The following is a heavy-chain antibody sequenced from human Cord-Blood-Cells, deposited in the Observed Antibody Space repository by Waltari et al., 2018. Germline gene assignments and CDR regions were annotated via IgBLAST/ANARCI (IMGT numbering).Heavy chain of an antibody. V-gene: IGHV3-53*01. Sequence: EVQLVESGGGLIQPGGSLRLPCAASGFTVSSNYMSWCRQAPGKGLEWVSVINSGGSTYYADSLKGRFTISRDNSNNTLYLQMNSLRAEDTAVYYCATTGENWYFDLGGRGTLVTVSS. J-gene: IGHJ2*01. CDR1: GFTVSSNY. D-gene: IGHD7-27*01. CDR2: INSGGST. CDR3: ATTGENWYFDL.